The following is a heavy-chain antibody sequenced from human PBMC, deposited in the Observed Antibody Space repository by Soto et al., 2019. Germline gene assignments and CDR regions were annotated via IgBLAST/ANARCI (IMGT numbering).Heavy chain of an antibody. CDR3: ARDSEGYFPTHYYYGMDV. CDR1: GGSISSYY. CDR2: IYTSGST. J-gene: IGHJ6*02. D-gene: IGHD2-15*01. Sequence: SETLSLTCTVSGGSISSYYWSWIRQPAGKGLEWIGRIYTSGSTNYNPSLKSRVTMSVDTSKNQFSLKLSSVTAADTAVYYCARDSEGYFPTHYYYGMDVWGQGTTVTVSS. V-gene: IGHV4-4*07.